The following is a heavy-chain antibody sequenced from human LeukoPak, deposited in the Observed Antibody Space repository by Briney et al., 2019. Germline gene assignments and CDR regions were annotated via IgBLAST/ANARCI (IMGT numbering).Heavy chain of an antibody. J-gene: IGHJ5*02. CDR3: ARAWGYYGSGNHINWFDP. CDR2: ISYSGTT. Sequence: SETLSLTCSVSGGAVSSYYWSWVRQPPGKGLEWIGHISYSGTTNYNSSLKSRVTISVDTSRNQVSLKLSSVTAADTAVYYCARAWGYYGSGNHINWFDPWGQGTLVTVSS. CDR1: GGAVSSYY. V-gene: IGHV4-59*02. D-gene: IGHD3-10*01.